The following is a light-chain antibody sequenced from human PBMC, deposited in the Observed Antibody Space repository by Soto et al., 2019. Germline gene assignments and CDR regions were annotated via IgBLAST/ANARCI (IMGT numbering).Light chain of an antibody. V-gene: IGKV1-5*01. CDR1: QSISSG. CDR3: QQYNSFWT. CDR2: DAS. J-gene: IGKJ1*01. Sequence: DIQMTHSPSTLSASVGDRVTITCRASQSISSGLAWYQQKPGKAPKLLIYDASYLERGVPSRFSGSGSGTEFTLTISSLQPDDLATYYFQQYNSFWTFGQGTKVEI.